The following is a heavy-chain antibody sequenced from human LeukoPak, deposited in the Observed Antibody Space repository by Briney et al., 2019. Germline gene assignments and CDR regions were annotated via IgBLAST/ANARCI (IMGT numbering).Heavy chain of an antibody. CDR3: AKSLWTYYYDSSGYFDY. CDR1: GFTFSSYA. CDR2: ISGSGGST. D-gene: IGHD3-22*01. J-gene: IGHJ4*02. Sequence: QSGGSLRLSCAASGFTFSSYAMSWVRQAPGKGLEWVSAISGSGGSTYYADSVKGRFTISRDNSKNTLYLQMNSLRAEDTAVYYCAKSLWTYYYDSSGYFDYWGQGTLVTVSS. V-gene: IGHV3-23*01.